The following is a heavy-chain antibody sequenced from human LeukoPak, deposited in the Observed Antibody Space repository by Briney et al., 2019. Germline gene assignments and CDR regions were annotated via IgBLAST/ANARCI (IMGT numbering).Heavy chain of an antibody. Sequence: SETLSLTCTVSGGSISSYYWSWIRQPPGKGLEWIGYIYYSGSTNYNPSLKSRVTRSVDTSKNQFSLKLSSVTAADTAVYYCARALPSGSPSLVNWFDPWGQGTLVTVSS. CDR3: ARALPSGSPSLVNWFDP. J-gene: IGHJ5*02. D-gene: IGHD3-10*01. V-gene: IGHV4-59*01. CDR2: IYYSGST. CDR1: GGSISSYY.